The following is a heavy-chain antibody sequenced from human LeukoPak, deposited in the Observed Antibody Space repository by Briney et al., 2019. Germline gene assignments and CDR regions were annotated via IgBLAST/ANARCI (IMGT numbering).Heavy chain of an antibody. D-gene: IGHD5-12*01. V-gene: IGHV4-34*01. CDR1: GGSFSGYY. CDR3: AREGRSGYDYGHYYYCYMDV. J-gene: IGHJ6*03. CDR2: INHSGST. Sequence: SETLSLTCAVYGGSFSGYYWSWLRQPPGKGLEWIGEINHSGSTNYNPSLKSRVTISVDTSENQFSLKLSSVTAADTAVYYCAREGRSGYDYGHYYYCYMDVWGKGTTVTISS.